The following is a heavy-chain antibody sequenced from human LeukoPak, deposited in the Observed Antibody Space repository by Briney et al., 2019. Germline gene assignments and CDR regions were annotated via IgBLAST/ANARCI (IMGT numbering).Heavy chain of an antibody. CDR3: AKERTYYYGSGSYYNWAFDI. D-gene: IGHD3-10*01. CDR1: GFTFSSYG. V-gene: IGHV3-30*02. CDR2: IRYDGSNK. J-gene: IGHJ3*02. Sequence: GGSLRLSCAASGFTFSSYGMHWVRQAPGKGLEWVAFIRYDGSNKYYADSVKGRFTISRDNSKNNLFLEMNSLRAEDTAVYYCAKERTYYYGSGSYYNWAFDIWGQGTMVTVSS.